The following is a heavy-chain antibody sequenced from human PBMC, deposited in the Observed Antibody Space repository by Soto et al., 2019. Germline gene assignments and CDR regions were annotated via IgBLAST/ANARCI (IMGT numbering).Heavy chain of an antibody. CDR2: INSDGSST. J-gene: IGHJ6*02. CDR3: ARGSGYLAGMDV. D-gene: IGHD5-12*01. V-gene: IGHV3-74*01. Sequence: GGSLRLSCAASGFTFSSYWMHWFRQGPGKGLVWVSRINSDGSSTSYADSVKGRFTISRDNAKNTLYLQMNSLRAEDTAVYYCARGSGYLAGMDVWGQGTTVTVSS. CDR1: GFTFSSYW.